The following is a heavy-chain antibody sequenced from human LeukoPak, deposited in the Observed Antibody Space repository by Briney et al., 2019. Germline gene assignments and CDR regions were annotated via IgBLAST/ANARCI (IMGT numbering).Heavy chain of an antibody. J-gene: IGHJ4*02. Sequence: GSLRLSCAASGFTFSSYSMNWVRQAPGKGLEWVSSISSSSSYIYYADSVKGRFTISRDNAKNSLHLQMNSLRAEDTAVYYCAREGIAARPFDYWGQGTLVTVSS. CDR1: GFTFSSYS. V-gene: IGHV3-21*01. D-gene: IGHD6-6*01. CDR2: ISSSSSYI. CDR3: AREGIAARPFDY.